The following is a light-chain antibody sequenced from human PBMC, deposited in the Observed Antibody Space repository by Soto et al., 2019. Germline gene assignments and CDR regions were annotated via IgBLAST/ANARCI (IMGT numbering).Light chain of an antibody. Sequence: QSVLTQPASVSGSPGQSITISCTGTSSDIGTYNYVSWYQQHPGKAPKFIIYEVSNRPSGVSNRFSGSKSGNTASLTISGLQAEDEADYYCSSYTTTSTLVVFGGGTKVTVL. V-gene: IGLV2-14*01. CDR3: SSYTTTSTLVV. J-gene: IGLJ2*01. CDR2: EVS. CDR1: SSDIGTYNY.